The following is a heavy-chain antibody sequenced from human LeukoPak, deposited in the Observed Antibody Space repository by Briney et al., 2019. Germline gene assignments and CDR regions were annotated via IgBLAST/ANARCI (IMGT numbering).Heavy chain of an antibody. V-gene: IGHV3-21*01. CDR2: ISSGSSAI. D-gene: IGHD2-8*01. CDR1: GFTFSSYS. Sequence: GGSLRLSCAASGFTFSSYSMNWVRQAPWKGLEWVSSISSGSSAIYYADSVKGRITISRDNAKNSLFLQMNSLRAEDTAVYYCTRRYCTDGVCPFDYWGQRTLVTVSS. J-gene: IGHJ4*02. CDR3: TRRYCTDGVCPFDY.